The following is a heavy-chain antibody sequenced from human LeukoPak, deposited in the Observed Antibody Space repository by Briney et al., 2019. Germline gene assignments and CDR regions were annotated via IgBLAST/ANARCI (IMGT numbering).Heavy chain of an antibody. D-gene: IGHD2-15*01. CDR2: IIPIFGTA. Sequence: ASVKVSCKASGGTFSSYAISWVRQAPGQGLEWMGRIIPIFGTANYAQKFQGRVTITPDESTSTAYMELSSLRSEDAAVYYCARERAVVVLAATHGWLDPWGQGPLVTVSS. CDR3: ARERAVVVLAATHGWLDP. V-gene: IGHV1-69*13. J-gene: IGHJ5*02. CDR1: GGTFSSYA.